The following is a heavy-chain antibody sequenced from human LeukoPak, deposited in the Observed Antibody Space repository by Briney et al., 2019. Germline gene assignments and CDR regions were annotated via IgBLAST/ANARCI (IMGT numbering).Heavy chain of an antibody. Sequence: SETLSLTCSVSGGSISSYYWSWIRQPPGKGLEWIGYIYYSGSTNYNPSLKSRVTISVDTSKNQFSLKLRSVTAADTAVYYCAGGVATTGGFYFDYWGQGTLVTVSS. D-gene: IGHD5-12*01. V-gene: IGHV4-59*01. CDR1: GGSISSYY. CDR2: IYYSGST. CDR3: AGGVATTGGFYFDY. J-gene: IGHJ4*02.